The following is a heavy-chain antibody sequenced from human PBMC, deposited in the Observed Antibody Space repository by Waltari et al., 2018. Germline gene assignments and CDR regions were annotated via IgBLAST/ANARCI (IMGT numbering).Heavy chain of an antibody. D-gene: IGHD6-19*01. J-gene: IGHJ4*02. CDR2: IYGNSGRT. V-gene: IGHV4-38-2*02. CDR1: GGSISGGYG. Sequence: QVLLQESGPAVVKPSETLSLTCAVSGGSISGGYGWSWIRQVPGKGLEWIGSIYGNSGRTDYNPSLKSRVTISKDTSKNHFSLKLTSVTAADTAVYYCARERGYTSGWGDIDYWGQGVLVTVSS. CDR3: ARERGYTSGWGDIDY.